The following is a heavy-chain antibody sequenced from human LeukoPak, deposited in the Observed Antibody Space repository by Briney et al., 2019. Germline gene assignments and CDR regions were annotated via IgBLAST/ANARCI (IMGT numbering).Heavy chain of an antibody. Sequence: ASVKVSCKASGYTFTDHYLHWLRQAPGQGLEYLGWINPNGGGANFPQKFQGRVTLTIDTSVNTGYMEITKLTSDDTAVYYCARIITSTWYNEFDCWGQGTLVAVSS. CDR2: INPNGGGA. CDR1: GYTFTDHY. V-gene: IGHV1-2*02. J-gene: IGHJ4*02. D-gene: IGHD1-14*01. CDR3: ARIITSTWYNEFDC.